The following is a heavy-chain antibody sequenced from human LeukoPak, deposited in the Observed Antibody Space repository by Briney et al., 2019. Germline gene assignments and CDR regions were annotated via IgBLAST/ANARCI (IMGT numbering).Heavy chain of an antibody. CDR3: ARGPTLPAATGGRVYYYYGMDV. Sequence: SETLSLTCTVSGGSVSSGSYHWSWFRQPPGKGLEWIGYIYYSGSTNYNPSLKSRVTISVDTSKNQFSLKLSSVTAADTAVYYCARGPTLPAATGGRVYYYYGMDVWGQGTTVTVSS. V-gene: IGHV4-61*01. CDR1: GGSVSSGSYH. J-gene: IGHJ6*02. CDR2: IYYSGST. D-gene: IGHD2-2*01.